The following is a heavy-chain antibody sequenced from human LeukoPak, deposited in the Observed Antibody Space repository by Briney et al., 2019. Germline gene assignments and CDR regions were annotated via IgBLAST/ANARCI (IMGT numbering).Heavy chain of an antibody. V-gene: IGHV3-7*04. CDR2: IKQDGSEK. CDR1: GFTFSTYW. Sequence: GGSLRLSCAASGFTFSTYWMSWVRQAPGKGLEWVANIKQDGSEKYYVESVKGRFTISRDNAKNSLYVQMTSLRVEDTAVYYCARARLPYYYDSSGPNWFDPWGQGTLVTVSS. J-gene: IGHJ5*02. D-gene: IGHD3-22*01. CDR3: ARARLPYYYDSSGPNWFDP.